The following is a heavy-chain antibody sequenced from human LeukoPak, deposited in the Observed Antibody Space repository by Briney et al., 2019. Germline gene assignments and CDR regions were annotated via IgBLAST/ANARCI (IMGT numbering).Heavy chain of an antibody. CDR2: IYTSGST. Sequence: PSEALSLTCTVSGGSISSYYWSWIRQPAGKGLEWIGRIYTSGSTNYNPSLKSRVTMSVDTSKNQFSLKLSSVTAADTAVYYCARVYDFWSGYLVDPWGQGTLVTVSS. V-gene: IGHV4-4*07. J-gene: IGHJ5*02. D-gene: IGHD3-3*01. CDR1: GGSISSYY. CDR3: ARVYDFWSGYLVDP.